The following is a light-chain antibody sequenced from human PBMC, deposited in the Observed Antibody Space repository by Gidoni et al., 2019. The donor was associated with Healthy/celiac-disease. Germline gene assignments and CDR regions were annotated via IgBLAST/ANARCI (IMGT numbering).Light chain of an antibody. CDR2: GNS. CDR1: SSNIGAGYD. CDR3: QSYDSSLV. V-gene: IGLV1-40*01. Sequence: QSVLTQPPSVSWAPGQRVPIACTGSSSNIGAGYDVHWYQQLPGTAPKLLLYGNSNRPSGVPDRFSGSKSGTSASLAITGLQAEDEADYYCQSYDSSLVFGGGTKLTVL. J-gene: IGLJ3*02.